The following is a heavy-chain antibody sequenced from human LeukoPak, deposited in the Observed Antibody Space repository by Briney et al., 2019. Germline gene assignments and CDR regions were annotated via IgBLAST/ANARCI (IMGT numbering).Heavy chain of an antibody. CDR2: IKSKTDGGTT. V-gene: IGHV3-15*01. CDR3: TTEARYFGDYYFDY. Sequence: GGSLRLSCVASGYAFSNAWMSWVRQAPGKGLEWVGRIKSKTDGGTTDYAAPVKGRFTISRDDSKNTLYLQMNSLKTEDAAVYYCTTEARYFGDYYFDYWGQGTLVTVSS. D-gene: IGHD3-9*01. J-gene: IGHJ4*02. CDR1: GYAFSNAW.